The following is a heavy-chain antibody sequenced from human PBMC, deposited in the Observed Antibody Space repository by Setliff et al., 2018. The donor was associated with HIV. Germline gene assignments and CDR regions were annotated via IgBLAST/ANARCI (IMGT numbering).Heavy chain of an antibody. J-gene: IGHJ6*03. D-gene: IGHD2-2*01. CDR3: AGGTTYRDPGHYYYYYMDV. CDR2: IYYSGST. Sequence: SETLSLTCAVYGGSFTGYYWTWIRQPPGKGLEWIGYIYYSGSTNYNPSLKSRVTISVDTSKNQFSLKLSSVTAADTAVYYCAGGTTYRDPGHYYYYYMDVWGKGTTVTVSS. CDR1: GGSFTGYY. V-gene: IGHV4-59*01.